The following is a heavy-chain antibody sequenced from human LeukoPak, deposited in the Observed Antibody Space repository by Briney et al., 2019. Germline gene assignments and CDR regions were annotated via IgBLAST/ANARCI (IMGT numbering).Heavy chain of an antibody. D-gene: IGHD2-15*01. CDR3: ARVSRVVVAATESSSWFDP. CDR1: GYTFTGYY. J-gene: IGHJ5*02. CDR2: INPNSGGT. Sequence: LVASVTVSCKASGYTFTGYYMHWVRQAPGQGLEWMGWINPNSGGTNYAQKFQGRVTMTRDTSISTAYMELSRLRSDDTAVCYCARVSRVVVAATESSSWFDPWGQGTLVTVSS. V-gene: IGHV1-2*03.